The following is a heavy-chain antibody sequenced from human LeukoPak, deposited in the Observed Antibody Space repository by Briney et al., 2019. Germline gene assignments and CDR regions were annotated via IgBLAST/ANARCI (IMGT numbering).Heavy chain of an antibody. CDR2: IYTSGST. D-gene: IGHD1-26*01. V-gene: IGHV4-61*02. J-gene: IGHJ3*02. CDR1: GGSISSGSYY. Sequence: PSETLSLTCTVSGGSISSGSYYWSWIRQPAGKGLEWIGRIYTSGSTNYNPSLKSRVTISVDTSKNQFSLILSSVTAADTAVYYCARHRWELNAFDIWGPGTMVTVSS. CDR3: ARHRWELNAFDI.